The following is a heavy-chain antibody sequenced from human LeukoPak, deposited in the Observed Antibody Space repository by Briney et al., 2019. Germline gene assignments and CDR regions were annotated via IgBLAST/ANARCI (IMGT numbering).Heavy chain of an antibody. CDR2: INPNSGGT. CDR1: GYTFTGYY. Sequence: GASVKVSCKASGYTFTGYYMHWVRQAPGQGLEWMGWINPNSGGTNYAQKFQGRVTMTRDTSISTAYMELSRLRSDDTAVYYCARDRALKVRGVIFGAFDIWGQGTMVTVSS. D-gene: IGHD3-10*01. CDR3: ARDRALKVRGVIFGAFDI. J-gene: IGHJ3*02. V-gene: IGHV1-2*02.